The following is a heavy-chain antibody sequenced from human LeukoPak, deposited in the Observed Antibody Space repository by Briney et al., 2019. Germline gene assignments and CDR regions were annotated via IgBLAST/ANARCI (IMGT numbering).Heavy chain of an antibody. CDR2: ISAYNGNT. Sequence: ASVKVSCKASGYTFTSYGISWVRQAPGQGLEWMGWISAYNGNTNYAQKLQGRVTMTTDTSTSTAYMELRSLRSDDTAVYYCARLQSYDYYYYYYMDVWGKGTTVTVSS. CDR3: ARLQSYDYYYYYYMDV. D-gene: IGHD4-11*01. V-gene: IGHV1-18*01. CDR1: GYTFTSYG. J-gene: IGHJ6*03.